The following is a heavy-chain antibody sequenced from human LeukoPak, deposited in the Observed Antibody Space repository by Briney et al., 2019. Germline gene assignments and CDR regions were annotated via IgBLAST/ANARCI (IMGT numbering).Heavy chain of an antibody. J-gene: IGHJ6*02. V-gene: IGHV5-51*01. CDR3: ARLGCSSTSCYDSDYYYGMDV. CDR1: GYSFTSYW. D-gene: IGHD2-2*01. CDR2: IYPGDSDT. Sequence: GESLKISCKGSGYSFTSYWIGWVRQMPGKGLEWMGIIYPGDSDTRYSPSFQGQVTISADKSISTAYLQWSSLKASDTAMYYCARLGCSSTSCYDSDYYYGMDVWGQGTTVTVYS.